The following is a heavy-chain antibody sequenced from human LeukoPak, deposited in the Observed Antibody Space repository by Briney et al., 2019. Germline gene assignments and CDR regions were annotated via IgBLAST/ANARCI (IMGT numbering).Heavy chain of an antibody. CDR3: AKDGNWARFED. D-gene: IGHD7-27*01. CDR1: GFTFSSYA. Sequence: GGSLRLSCAASGFTFSSYAMGWVRQAPGKGLEWVSAISGSGDTYYADSVKGRFTISRDNSKNMVWLQINSPTAEDTATYYCAKDGNWARFEDWGQGTLVTVSS. J-gene: IGHJ4*02. V-gene: IGHV3-23*01. CDR2: ISGSGDT.